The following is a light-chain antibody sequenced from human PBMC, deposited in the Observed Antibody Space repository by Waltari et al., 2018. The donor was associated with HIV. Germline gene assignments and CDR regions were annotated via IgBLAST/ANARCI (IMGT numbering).Light chain of an antibody. V-gene: IGLV2-14*03. CDR1: SSDVGGSNY. CDR2: YVS. CDR3: SSYTSSSTRNWV. Sequence: QSALTQPASVSGPPGQSIPISCTGPSSDVGGSNYVSWYQQHPGKAPKLMIYYVSNRPSGVSNRFSGSKSGNTASLTSSGLQAEDEADYYCSSYTSSSTRNWVFGGGTKLTVL. J-gene: IGLJ3*02.